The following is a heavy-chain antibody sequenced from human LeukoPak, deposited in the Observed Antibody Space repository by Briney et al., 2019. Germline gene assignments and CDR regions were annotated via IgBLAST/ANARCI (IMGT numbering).Heavy chain of an antibody. D-gene: IGHD5-18*01. Sequence: PGGSLRLSCAASGFTFSSYSMNWVRQAPGKGLEWVSSISSSSSYIYYADSVKGRFTISRDNARNSLYLQMNSLRAEDTAVYYCARDGYSYGSRGVYWGQGTLVTVSS. CDR1: GFTFSSYS. CDR3: ARDGYSYGSRGVY. CDR2: ISSSSSYI. J-gene: IGHJ4*02. V-gene: IGHV3-21*01.